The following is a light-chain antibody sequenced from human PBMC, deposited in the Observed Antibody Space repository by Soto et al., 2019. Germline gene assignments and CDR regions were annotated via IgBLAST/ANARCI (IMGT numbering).Light chain of an antibody. J-gene: IGLJ2*01. CDR1: SSDVGGYNY. V-gene: IGLV2-14*01. Sequence: QSALTQPASVSGSPVQSITISCTGTSSDVGGYNYVSWYQQHPGKAPKLMIYEVSNRPSGVSNRFSGSKSGNTASLTISGLQAEDEADYYCSSYTSSSTLGGVFGGGTKVTVL. CDR2: EVS. CDR3: SSYTSSSTLGGV.